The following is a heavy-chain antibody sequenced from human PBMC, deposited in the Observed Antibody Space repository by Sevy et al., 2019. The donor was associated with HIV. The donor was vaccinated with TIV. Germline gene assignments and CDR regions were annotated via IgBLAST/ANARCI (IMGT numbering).Heavy chain of an antibody. CDR1: GYSFTNHW. CDR3: ARHLRGYYSYGMDV. D-gene: IGHD3-9*01. J-gene: IGHJ6*02. V-gene: IGHV5-51*01. CDR2: IYPGDSDT. Sequence: GGSLRLSCKGSGYSFTNHWIAWVRQMPGRGLEWVGIIYPGDSDTTYSPSFQGKVTITADKSISTTYLQWTSLKASDTAISYCARHLRGYYSYGMDVWGQGTTVTVSS.